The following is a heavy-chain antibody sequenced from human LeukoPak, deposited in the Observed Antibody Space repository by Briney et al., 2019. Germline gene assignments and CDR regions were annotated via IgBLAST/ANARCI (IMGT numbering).Heavy chain of an antibody. Sequence: GRSLRLSCAASGFTFSSYAMHWVRQAPGKGLEWVAVISYDGSNKYYADSVKGRFTISRDNSKNTLYLQMNSLRAEDTAVYYCARDRDRRNLGSLDYWGQETLVTVSS. J-gene: IGHJ4*02. D-gene: IGHD1-14*01. CDR3: ARDRDRRNLGSLDY. V-gene: IGHV3-30-3*01. CDR2: ISYDGSNK. CDR1: GFTFSSYA.